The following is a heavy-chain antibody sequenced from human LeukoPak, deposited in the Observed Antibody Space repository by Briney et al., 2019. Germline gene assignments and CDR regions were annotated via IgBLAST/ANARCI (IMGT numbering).Heavy chain of an antibody. CDR1: GFTFSSYG. J-gene: IGHJ4*02. CDR3: ASRNYGDYAVGV. CDR2: IRYDGSNK. V-gene: IGHV3-30*02. Sequence: GGSLRLSCAASGFTFSSYGMHWVRQAPGKGLEWVAFIRYDGSNKYYADSVKGRFTISRDNSKNTLYLQMNSLRAEDTAVYYCASRNYGDYAVGVWGQGTLVTVSS. D-gene: IGHD4-17*01.